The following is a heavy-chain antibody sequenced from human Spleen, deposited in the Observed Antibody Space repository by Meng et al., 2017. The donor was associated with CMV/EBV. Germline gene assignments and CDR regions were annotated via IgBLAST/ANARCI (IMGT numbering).Heavy chain of an antibody. D-gene: IGHD2-21*02. V-gene: IGHV3-7*01. Sequence: SCAAFVFTFSAYWMTWVRQAPGKGLEWVGNIKEDGSQKYYVNSVHGRFTVSRDNAEKSLYLHMSSLRAEDTAVYYCARSDTDDAFDIWGQGTMVTVSS. CDR3: ARSDTDDAFDI. CDR2: IKEDGSQK. CDR1: VFTFSAYW. J-gene: IGHJ3*02.